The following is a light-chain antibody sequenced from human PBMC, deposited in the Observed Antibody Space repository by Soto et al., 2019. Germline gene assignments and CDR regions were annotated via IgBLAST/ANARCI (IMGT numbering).Light chain of an antibody. Sequence: EIVSTPSPGILSLSPGERATLSCRASQSVSSSYLAWYQQKPGQAPRLLIYGASSRATGIPDRFSGSGSGTDFTLTISRLEPEDFAVYYCQQYGSSPPITFGQGTRLEIK. CDR3: QQYGSSPPIT. V-gene: IGKV3-20*01. CDR2: GAS. CDR1: QSVSSSY. J-gene: IGKJ5*01.